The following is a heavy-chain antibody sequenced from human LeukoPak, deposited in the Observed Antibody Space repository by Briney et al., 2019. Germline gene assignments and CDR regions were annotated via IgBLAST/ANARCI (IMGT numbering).Heavy chain of an antibody. CDR1: GFTFSTYW. CDR2: IKPDGSEK. D-gene: IGHD2-2*01. J-gene: IGHJ3*02. V-gene: IGHV3-7*01. CDR3: AKADCSSTSCYPEYDAFDI. Sequence: GGSLRLSCAVSGFTFSTYWMNWVRQAPGKGPEWVANIKPDGSEKFYVDSVKGRFTVSRDNAKNLLYLQMNSLRAEDTAVYYCAKADCSSTSCYPEYDAFDIWGQGTMVTVSS.